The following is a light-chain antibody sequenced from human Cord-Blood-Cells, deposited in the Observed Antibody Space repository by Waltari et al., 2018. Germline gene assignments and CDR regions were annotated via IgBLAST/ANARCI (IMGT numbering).Light chain of an antibody. J-gene: IGLJ2*01. CDR3: CSYAGSSTVV. V-gene: IGLV2-23*01. CDR2: AGS. Sequence: QSALTQPASVSGSPGQSITISCTGTSSDVGSYNLVSWYQQHPGKAPKLVIYAGSKRPSGVSNLFSGSKSGNTASLTLSGLQAEDEADYYCCSYAGSSTVVFGGGTKLTVL. CDR1: SSDVGSYNL.